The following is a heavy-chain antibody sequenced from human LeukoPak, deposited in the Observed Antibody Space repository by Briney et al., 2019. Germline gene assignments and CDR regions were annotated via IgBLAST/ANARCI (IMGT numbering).Heavy chain of an antibody. CDR1: GFTFSSYG. J-gene: IGHJ4*02. V-gene: IGHV3-43D*03. CDR3: AKGQGDY. Sequence: GGSLRLSCAASGFTFSSYGMHWVRQAPGKGLEWVSLISWDGGSTYYADSVKGRFTISRDNSKNSLYLQMNSLRAEDTALYYCAKGQGDYWGQGTLVTVSS. CDR2: ISWDGGST.